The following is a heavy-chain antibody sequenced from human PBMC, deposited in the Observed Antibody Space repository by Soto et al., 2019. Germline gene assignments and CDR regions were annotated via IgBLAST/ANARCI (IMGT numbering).Heavy chain of an antibody. V-gene: IGHV4-34*01. CDR3: ARANVWYGIDY. CDR2: INHSGST. Sequence: SETLSLTCAFYGGSFSGYYWSLIRQPPGEGLEWIGEINHSGSTNYNPSLKSRVTISVDTSKNQFSLKLSSVTAADTAVYYCARANVWYGIDYWGQGTLVTVSS. CDR1: GGSFSGYY. D-gene: IGHD2-15*01. J-gene: IGHJ4*02.